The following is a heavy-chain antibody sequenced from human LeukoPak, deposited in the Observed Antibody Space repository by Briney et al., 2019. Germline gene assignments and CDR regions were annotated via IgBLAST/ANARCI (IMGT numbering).Heavy chain of an antibody. CDR3: ARDQGDGGYFDY. D-gene: IGHD3-10*01. V-gene: IGHV1-69*04. J-gene: IGHJ4*02. CDR1: GGTFSSYA. CDR2: ITPILGIA. Sequence: GASVKVSCKASGGTFSSYAISWVRQAPGQGLEWMGRITPILGIANYAQKFQGRVTITADKSTSTAYMELSSLRSEDTAVYYCARDQGDGGYFDYWGQGTLVTVSS.